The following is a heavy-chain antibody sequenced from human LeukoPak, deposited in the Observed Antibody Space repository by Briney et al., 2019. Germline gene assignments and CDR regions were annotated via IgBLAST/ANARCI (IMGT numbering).Heavy chain of an antibody. CDR3: ARDIGAAAAGPFDY. V-gene: IGHV3-23*01. D-gene: IGHD6-13*01. CDR1: GFTFNRYA. CDR2: VSGSGGST. Sequence: GGSLRLSCAASGFTFNRYAMTWVRQAPGKGLEWVSAVSGSGGSTYYPDSVEGRFTISRDNSKDTLYLQINSLRAEDTAVYYCARDIGAAAAGPFDYRGQGTLVTVSS. J-gene: IGHJ4*02.